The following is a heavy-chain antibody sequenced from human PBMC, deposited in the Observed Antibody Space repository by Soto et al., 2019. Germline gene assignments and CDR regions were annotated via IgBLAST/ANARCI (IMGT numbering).Heavy chain of an antibody. CDR2: IYASGST. Sequence: GGSLRLPCAASGFTVSHNYMSWVRQAPGRGLEWVSVIYASGSTYYADSVKGRFTISRDDSKNTLYLQMNSLRAEDTAVYYCARGITGTTFDYWGQGTLVTVSS. CDR3: ARGITGTTFDY. CDR1: GFTVSHNY. J-gene: IGHJ4*02. V-gene: IGHV3-53*01. D-gene: IGHD1-20*01.